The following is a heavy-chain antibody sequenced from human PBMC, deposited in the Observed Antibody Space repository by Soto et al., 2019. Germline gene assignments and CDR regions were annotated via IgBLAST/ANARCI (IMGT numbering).Heavy chain of an antibody. CDR3: ASLPDIVVVPANYYMDV. CDR2: INHSGST. V-gene: IGHV4-34*01. J-gene: IGHJ6*03. Sequence: SETLSLTCAVYGGSFSGYYWSWIRQPPGKGLEWIGEINHSGSTNYNPSLKSRVTISVDTSKNQFSLKLNSVTAADTAVYYCASLPDIVVVPANYYMDVWGKGTTVTVSS. CDR1: GGSFSGYY. D-gene: IGHD2-2*01.